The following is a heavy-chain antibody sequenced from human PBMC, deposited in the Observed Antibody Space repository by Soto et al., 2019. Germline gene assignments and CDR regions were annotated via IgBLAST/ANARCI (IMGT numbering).Heavy chain of an antibody. J-gene: IGHJ5*02. D-gene: IGHD2-2*01. CDR1: GGSLSSGGFY. V-gene: IGHV4-31*03. Sequence: ASETLSLTCTFSGGSLSSGGFYWSWIRQHPGKGLEWIGYIYYSGSTNYNPSLKSRVTISVDTSKSQFSLKLSSVTAADTAVYYCARGYCSSTSCFDPWGQGTLVTVS. CDR3: ARGYCSSTSCFDP. CDR2: IYYSGST.